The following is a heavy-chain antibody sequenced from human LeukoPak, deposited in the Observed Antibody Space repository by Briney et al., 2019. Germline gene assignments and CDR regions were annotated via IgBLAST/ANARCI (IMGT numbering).Heavy chain of an antibody. Sequence: PGGSLRLSCAASGFTFSSYAMSWVRQAPGKGLEWVSAISASGGSTYYADSVKGRFTISRDNSKNTLYLQMNSLRAEDTAVYYCAKDGWNDGEAFDIWGQGTMVTVSS. CDR1: GFTFSSYA. CDR2: ISASGGST. J-gene: IGHJ3*02. D-gene: IGHD1-1*01. V-gene: IGHV3-23*01. CDR3: AKDGWNDGEAFDI.